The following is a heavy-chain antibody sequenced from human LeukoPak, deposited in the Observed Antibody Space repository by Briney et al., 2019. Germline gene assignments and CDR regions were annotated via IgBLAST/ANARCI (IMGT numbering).Heavy chain of an antibody. V-gene: IGHV4-34*01. J-gene: IGHJ4*02. Sequence: PSETLSLTCAVYGGSFSGYYWSWIRQPPGKGLEWIGEINHSGSTNYNPSLKSRVTISVDTSKNQFTLKLSSVTAADTAVYYCARVDSSGYYHLDYWGQGTLVTVSS. CDR1: GGSFSGYY. CDR2: INHSGST. CDR3: ARVDSSGYYHLDY. D-gene: IGHD3-22*01.